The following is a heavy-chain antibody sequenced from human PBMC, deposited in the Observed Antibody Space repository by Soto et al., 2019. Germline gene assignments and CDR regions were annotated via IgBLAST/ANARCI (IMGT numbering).Heavy chain of an antibody. D-gene: IGHD2-21*01. J-gene: IGHJ4*02. CDR2: VSYDGIDE. CDR1: GFTFTRFG. Sequence: QVHLVESGGGVVQPGRSLRLSCAASGFTFTRFGIHWVRQAPGKGLEWVAVVSYDGIDENYADSVKGRFSISRDNSKNTVYLQMNSLRGEDTAVYYCAKDLVEMATNTPDYWGQGTLVTVSS. CDR3: AKDLVEMATNTPDY. V-gene: IGHV3-30*18.